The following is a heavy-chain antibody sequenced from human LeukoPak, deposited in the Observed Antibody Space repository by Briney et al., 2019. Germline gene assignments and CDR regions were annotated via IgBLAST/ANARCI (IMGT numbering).Heavy chain of an antibody. CDR1: GFTFSAYW. Sequence: PGGSLRLSCAASGFTFSAYWMHWVRQVPGKGLVWVSRINNDGTATFFADSVKGRFTISRDNSKNTLYLQMNSLRAEDTAVYYCAKEFVDYESFDYWGQGTLVTVSS. V-gene: IGHV3-74*01. CDR2: INNDGTAT. D-gene: IGHD4-17*01. CDR3: AKEFVDYESFDY. J-gene: IGHJ4*02.